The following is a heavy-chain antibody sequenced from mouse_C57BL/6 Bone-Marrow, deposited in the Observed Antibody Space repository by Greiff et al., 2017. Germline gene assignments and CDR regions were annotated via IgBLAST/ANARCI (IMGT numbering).Heavy chain of an antibody. CDR3: ARIEDGYHAMDY. CDR2: IWWDDDK. CDR1: GFSLSTFGMG. Sequence: QVTLKVSGPGILQPSQTLSLTCSFSGFSLSTFGMGVGWIRQPSGKGLEWLAHIWWDDDKYYNPALKSRLTISNETSKTQVSLMNANVDTADTATYYCARIEDGYHAMDYWGQGTAGTVSS. D-gene: IGHD2-3*01. V-gene: IGHV8-8*01. J-gene: IGHJ4*01.